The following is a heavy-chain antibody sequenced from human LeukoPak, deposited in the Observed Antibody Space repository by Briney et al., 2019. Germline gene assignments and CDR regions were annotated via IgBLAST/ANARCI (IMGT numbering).Heavy chain of an antibody. V-gene: IGHV4-59*01. CDR2: IYYSGST. Sequence: PSETLSLTCTVSGGSISSYYWSWIRQPPGKGLEWIGYIYYSGSTNYNPSLKSRVTISVDTSKNQFSLKLSSVTAADTAVYYCARVKKGRGSGSFYYYYMDVWGKGTTVTISS. D-gene: IGHD3-10*01. CDR1: GGSISSYY. J-gene: IGHJ6*03. CDR3: ARVKKGRGSGSFYYYYMDV.